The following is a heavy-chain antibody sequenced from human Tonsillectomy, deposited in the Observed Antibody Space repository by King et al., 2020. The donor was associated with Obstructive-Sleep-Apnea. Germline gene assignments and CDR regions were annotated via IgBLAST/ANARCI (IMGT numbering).Heavy chain of an antibody. CDR3: ARDGITMVRGVIMRWFDP. CDR2: ISSSSSTI. V-gene: IGHV3-48*01. D-gene: IGHD3-10*01. CDR1: GFTFSSYS. J-gene: IGHJ5*02. Sequence: VQLVESGGGLVQPGGSLRLSCAASGFTFSSYSMNWVRQAPGKGLEWVSYISSSSSTIYYADSVKGRFTISRDNAKNSLYLQMNSLRAEDTAVYYCARDGITMVRGVIMRWFDPWGQGTLVTVSS.